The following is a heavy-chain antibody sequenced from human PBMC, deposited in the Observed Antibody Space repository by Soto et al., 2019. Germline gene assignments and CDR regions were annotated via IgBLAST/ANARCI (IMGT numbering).Heavy chain of an antibody. CDR2: INAGNGNT. CDR3: ASDPSGYYGMYV. J-gene: IGHJ6*02. V-gene: IGHV1-3*01. Sequence: QVQLVQSGAEVKKPGASVKVSCKASGYTFTRYAMHWVHQAPGQRLEWMGWINAGNGNTKYSQKFQGRVTITRDTSASTAYMELSSLRSEDTAVYHCASDPSGYYGMYVSGQGTTVTVSS. CDR1: GYTFTRYA. D-gene: IGHD3-10*01.